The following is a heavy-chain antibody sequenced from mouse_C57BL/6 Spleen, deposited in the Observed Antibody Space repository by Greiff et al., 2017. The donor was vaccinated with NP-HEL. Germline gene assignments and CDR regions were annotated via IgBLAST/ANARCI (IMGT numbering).Heavy chain of an antibody. J-gene: IGHJ4*01. Sequence: QVQLQQSGPELVKPGASVKISCKASGYAFSSSWMNWVKQRPGQGLEWIGRIYPGDGDTNYNGKFKGKATLTADKSSSTAYMQLSSLTSEDSAVYFCARCGKFYDGYYLLPMDYWGQGTSVTVSS. CDR2: IYPGDGDT. V-gene: IGHV1-82*01. CDR1: GYAFSSSW. D-gene: IGHD2-3*01. CDR3: ARCGKFYDGYYLLPMDY.